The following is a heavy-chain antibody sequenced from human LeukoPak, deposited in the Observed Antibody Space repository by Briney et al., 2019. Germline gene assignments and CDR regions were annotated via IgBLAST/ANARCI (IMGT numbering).Heavy chain of an antibody. CDR2: IYTYNGNA. CDR1: GYTFTAYG. V-gene: IGHV1-18*01. D-gene: IGHD6-19*01. Sequence: ASVRVSCKASGYTFTAYGFSWVRQAPGQGLEGMGWIYTYNGNANYAQTFQGRVILTSDTSTTTVYMELRNLTSDDTAVYYCARDSSPVAGMGRFWGQGSLVTVSS. CDR3: ARDSSPVAGMGRF. J-gene: IGHJ4*01.